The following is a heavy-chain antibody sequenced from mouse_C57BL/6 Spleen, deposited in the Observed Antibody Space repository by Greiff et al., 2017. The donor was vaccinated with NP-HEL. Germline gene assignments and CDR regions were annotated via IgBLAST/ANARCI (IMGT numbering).Heavy chain of an antibody. J-gene: IGHJ2*01. V-gene: IGHV1-69*01. D-gene: IGHD2-1*01. CDR3: ARGNSFDY. Sequence: QVQLQQPGAELVMPGASVKLSCKASGYTFTSYWMHWVKQRPGQGLEWIGEIDPSDSYTNYNQKFKGKSTLTVDKSSSPAYTQLSSLTSEDSAVYDCARGNSFDYWGQGTTLTVSS. CDR1: GYTFTSYW. CDR2: IDPSDSYT.